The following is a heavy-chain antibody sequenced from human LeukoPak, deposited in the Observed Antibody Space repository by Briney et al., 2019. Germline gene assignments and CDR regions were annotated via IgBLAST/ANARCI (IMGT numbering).Heavy chain of an antibody. D-gene: IGHD6-19*01. CDR3: AKDSSSAWYFDD. V-gene: IGHV3-23*01. J-gene: IGHJ5*02. Sequence: GGSLRLSCAASGFTFSSYSMNWVRQAPGKGLEWVSSISAYGGTTDYADSVKGRVTISRDNSKNTLYLQVISLRAEDTAIYYCAKDSSSAWYFDDWGQGTLVTVSS. CDR2: ISAYGGTT. CDR1: GFTFSSYS.